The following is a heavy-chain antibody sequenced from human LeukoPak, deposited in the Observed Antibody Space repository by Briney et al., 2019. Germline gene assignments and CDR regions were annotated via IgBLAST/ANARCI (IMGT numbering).Heavy chain of an antibody. Sequence: SETLSLTCAVYGGSFSGYYWSWIRQPPGKGREWIGEINHSGSTNYNQSLKRRVTISVDTSTTQFSLKLSSVTAADTAVYYCARGLRWLPRAWGQGTLVTVSS. D-gene: IGHD4-17*01. CDR1: GGSFSGYY. CDR2: INHSGST. J-gene: IGHJ5*02. V-gene: IGHV4-34*01. CDR3: ARGLRWLPRA.